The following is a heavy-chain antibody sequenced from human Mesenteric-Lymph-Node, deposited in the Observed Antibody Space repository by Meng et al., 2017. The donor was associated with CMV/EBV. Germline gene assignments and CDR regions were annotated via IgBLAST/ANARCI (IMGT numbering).Heavy chain of an antibody. CDR2: IIPILGIA. Sequence: QVQLVQSGAEVKTHGSSVTCSVKASGGTISSYIISWVRQAPGKGLEWMGKIIPILGIANYAQKFQGRVTITADKSTSTAYMELSSLRSEDTAVYYCAGGIAAAGSRWFDPWGQGTLVTVYS. J-gene: IGHJ5*02. CDR1: GGTISSYI. CDR3: AGGIAAAGSRWFDP. D-gene: IGHD6-13*01. V-gene: IGHV1-69*02.